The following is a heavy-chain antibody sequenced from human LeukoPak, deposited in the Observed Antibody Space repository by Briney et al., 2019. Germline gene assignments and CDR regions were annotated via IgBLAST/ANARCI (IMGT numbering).Heavy chain of an antibody. Sequence: GGSLRLSCAASGFTFSTYAMTWVRQAPGKGLEWVSTISDSGGSTYYANSVKGRFTLSRDNSKNTLYLQMNSLRAEDTAVYYCARRRGPDYGDYSYRFDYWGQGTLVTVSS. D-gene: IGHD4-17*01. V-gene: IGHV3-23*01. J-gene: IGHJ4*02. CDR1: GFTFSTYA. CDR3: ARRRGPDYGDYSYRFDY. CDR2: ISDSGGST.